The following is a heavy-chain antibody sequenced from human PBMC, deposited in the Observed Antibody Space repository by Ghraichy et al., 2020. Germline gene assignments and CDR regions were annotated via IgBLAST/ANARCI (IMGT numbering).Heavy chain of an antibody. CDR1: GGSVSSGSYY. CDR3: ASQPTSEEEQQLASWFDP. Sequence: SETLSLTCTVSGGSVSSGSYYWSWIRQPPGKGLEWIGYIYYSGSTNYNPSLKSRVTISVDTSKNQFSLKLSSVTAADTAVYYCASQPTSEEEQQLASWFDPWGQGTLVTVSS. D-gene: IGHD6-13*01. CDR2: IYYSGST. J-gene: IGHJ5*02. V-gene: IGHV4-61*01.